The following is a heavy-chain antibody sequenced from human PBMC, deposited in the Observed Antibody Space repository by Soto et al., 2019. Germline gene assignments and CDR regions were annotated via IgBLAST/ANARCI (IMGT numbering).Heavy chain of an antibody. CDR3: ARTAAAGKYYYGVDV. D-gene: IGHD6-13*01. CDR2: IYPGDSDT. V-gene: IGHV5-51*01. J-gene: IGHJ6*02. CDR1: GYSFTSYW. Sequence: PGESMKISSKGAGYSFTSYWIGWVRQMTGKGLEWMGIIYPGDSDTRYSPSFQGQVTISADKSISTAYLQWSSLKASDTAMYYCARTAAAGKYYYGVDVWGQGTTVTVSS.